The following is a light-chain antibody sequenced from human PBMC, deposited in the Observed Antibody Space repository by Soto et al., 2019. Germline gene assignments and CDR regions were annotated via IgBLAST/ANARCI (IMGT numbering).Light chain of an antibody. Sequence: DIQMTQSPSTLSASVGDRVTITCRASQSISSCLAWYQQKPGKAPKLLIYKTSSLESGAPSRFSGSGSGTEFTLTISSLQPEDFATYYCQQCNSSPWTSGQGTKVEIK. CDR2: KTS. CDR1: QSISSC. J-gene: IGKJ1*01. CDR3: QQCNSSPWT. V-gene: IGKV1-5*03.